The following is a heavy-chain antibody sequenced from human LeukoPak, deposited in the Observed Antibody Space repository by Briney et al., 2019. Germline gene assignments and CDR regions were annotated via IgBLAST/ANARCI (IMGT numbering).Heavy chain of an antibody. CDR1: GGSISSYY. V-gene: IGHV4-59*08. CDR3: ARHIERSGIVDY. D-gene: IGHD1-26*01. CDR2: IYYSGST. J-gene: IGHJ4*02. Sequence: SETLSLTCTVSGGSISSYYWSWIRQPPGKGLEWIGYIYYSGSTNYNPSLKSRVTISVDTSKNQFSLKLSSVTAADTAVYYCARHIERSGIVDYWGQGTLVTVSS.